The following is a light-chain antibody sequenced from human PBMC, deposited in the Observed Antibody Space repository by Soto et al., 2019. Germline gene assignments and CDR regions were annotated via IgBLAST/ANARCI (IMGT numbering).Light chain of an antibody. CDR3: QPYDNWPPFT. J-gene: IGKJ5*01. Sequence: ILMTQSPASLSVSPGERATLSCRASQNIYSNIAWYQQRPGQAPRLLIYRASTRATGVPARFSGSGSGTEFTLTISSLQSEDFAVYYCQPYDNWPPFTFGQGTRLQIK. CDR2: RAS. V-gene: IGKV3-15*01. CDR1: QNIYSN.